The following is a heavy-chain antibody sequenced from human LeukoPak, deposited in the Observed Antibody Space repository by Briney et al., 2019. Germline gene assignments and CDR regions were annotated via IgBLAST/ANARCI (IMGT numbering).Heavy chain of an antibody. CDR1: GFTFSDYY. CDR2: ISSSGSTI. D-gene: IGHD2-15*01. V-gene: IGHV3-11*01. Sequence: GGSLRLSCAASGFTFSDYYMTWIRQAPGKGLEWVSYISSSGSTIYYADSVKGRFTISRDNAKNSLYLQMNSLRAEDTAVYYCARRVDTNYYYYGMDVWGQGTTVTVSS. CDR3: ARRVDTNYYYYGMDV. J-gene: IGHJ6*02.